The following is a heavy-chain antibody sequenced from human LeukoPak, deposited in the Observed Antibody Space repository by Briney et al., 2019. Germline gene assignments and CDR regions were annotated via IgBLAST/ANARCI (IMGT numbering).Heavy chain of an antibody. CDR1: GFTFGDYC. V-gene: IGHV3-11*03. CDR2: ISSGTSYT. D-gene: IGHD5-12*01. CDR3: ARTVRPQLYSGYDYPDY. Sequence: GGSLRLSCAASGFTFGDYCMSWIRQAPGKGLEWVSYISSGTSYTNYADSVKGRFTISRDNAKNSLYLQMNSLRAEDTAVYYCARTVRPQLYSGYDYPDYWGQGTLVTVSS. J-gene: IGHJ4*02.